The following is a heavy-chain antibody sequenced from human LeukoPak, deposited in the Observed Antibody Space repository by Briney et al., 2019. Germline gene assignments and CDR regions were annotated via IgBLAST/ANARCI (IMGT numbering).Heavy chain of an antibody. V-gene: IGHV3-21*01. CDR3: ARDDFQAS. CDR1: GFTFGNYL. J-gene: IGHJ4*02. D-gene: IGHD3/OR15-3a*01. Sequence: GGSLRLSCVASGFTFGNYLMNWVRQAPGKGLEWVSCISSSSTYIYYADSVKGRFTISRDNAKNSLYLQMNTLRAEDTAVYYCARDDFQASWGQGTLVTVSS. CDR2: ISSSSTYI.